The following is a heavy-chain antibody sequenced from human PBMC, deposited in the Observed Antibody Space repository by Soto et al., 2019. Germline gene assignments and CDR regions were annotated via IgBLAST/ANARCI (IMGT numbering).Heavy chain of an antibody. CDR2: IDPRNGGT. V-gene: IGHV1-2*02. D-gene: IGHD2-2*01. CDR1: GYTFSDYY. Sequence: QEQLVQSESDVKKPGASVTVSCKASGYTFSDYYIHWVRQAPGQGLEWMGWIDPRNGGTKYAQKFQDRFSMTTDTSTSTASMELRRLRSDDTAVFFCARVRYRNVIHAWDQGTLVTVSS. CDR3: ARVRYRNVIHA. J-gene: IGHJ4*02.